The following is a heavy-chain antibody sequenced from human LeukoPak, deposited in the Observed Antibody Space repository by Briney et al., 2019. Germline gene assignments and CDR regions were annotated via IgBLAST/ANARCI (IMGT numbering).Heavy chain of an antibody. CDR2: MNPNSGNT. CDR3: ASASWGDYDLLTGYYYFDY. V-gene: IGHV1-8*03. J-gene: IGHJ4*02. D-gene: IGHD3-9*01. Sequence: ASVKVSCKASGYTFTTYDINWVRQATGQGLEWMGWMNPNSGNTGYAQKFQGRVTITRNTSISTAYIELSSLRSEDTAVYYCASASWGDYDLLTGYYYFDYWGQGTLVTVSS. CDR1: GYTFTTYD.